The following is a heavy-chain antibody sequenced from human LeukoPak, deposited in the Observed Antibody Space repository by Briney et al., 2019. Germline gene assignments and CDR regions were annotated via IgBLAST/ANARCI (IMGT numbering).Heavy chain of an antibody. J-gene: IGHJ4*02. V-gene: IGHV3-74*01. Sequence: GGSLRLSCAASGFTFSSYGMHWVRLAPGKGLEWVSDIKVDGSRRRYADSVKGRFTISRDNAKNTLYLQMNSLRAEDTAVYYCARDEVVSGSGSYYPNWGQGTLVTVSS. D-gene: IGHD3-10*01. CDR1: GFTFSSYG. CDR2: IKVDGSRR. CDR3: ARDEVVSGSGSYYPN.